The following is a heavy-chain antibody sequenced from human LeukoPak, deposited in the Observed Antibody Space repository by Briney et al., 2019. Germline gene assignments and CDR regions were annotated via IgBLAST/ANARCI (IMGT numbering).Heavy chain of an antibody. CDR3: ARHSGPYSSSSSFDY. CDR1: GGSLSSYY. D-gene: IGHD6-6*01. V-gene: IGHV4-59*08. CDR2: IYYSGST. J-gene: IGHJ4*02. Sequence: SETLSLTCTVSGGSLSSYYWSWIRQPPGKGLEWIGYIYYSGSTNYIPSLKSRVTISVDTSKKQFSLKLSAVTAADTAVYYCARHSGPYSSSSSFDYWGQGTLVTVSS.